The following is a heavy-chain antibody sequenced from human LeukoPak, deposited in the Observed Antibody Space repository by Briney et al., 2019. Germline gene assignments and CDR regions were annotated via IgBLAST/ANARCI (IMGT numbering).Heavy chain of an antibody. CDR2: INPNTGGT. D-gene: IGHD1-20*01. V-gene: IGHV1-2*02. J-gene: IGHJ3*02. Sequence: ASVKVSCKASGYTFTGYYMHWVRQAPGQGLEWMGWINPNTGGTNYAQKFQDRVIMTRDTSIGTAYMELSRLRSDDTAMYYCARLKAYNSKAFDIWGQGTVVTVSS. CDR3: ARLKAYNSKAFDI. CDR1: GYTFTGYY.